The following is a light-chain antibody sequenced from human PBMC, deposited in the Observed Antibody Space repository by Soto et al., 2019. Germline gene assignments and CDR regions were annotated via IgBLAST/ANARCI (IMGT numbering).Light chain of an antibody. CDR1: QSVSRW. Sequence: DIQMPQSPSTLSASVEDRVTITCRASQSVSRWLAWYQQKPGKAPKLLIYKASTLESGVPSRFSGSGSGTEFTLAISSLQPDDSATYYCQQYNDNWTFGQGTKVDIK. CDR3: QQYNDNWT. J-gene: IGKJ1*01. V-gene: IGKV1-5*03. CDR2: KAS.